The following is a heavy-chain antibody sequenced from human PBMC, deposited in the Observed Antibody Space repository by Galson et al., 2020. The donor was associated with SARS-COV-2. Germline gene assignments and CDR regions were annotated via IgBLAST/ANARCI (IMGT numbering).Heavy chain of an antibody. Sequence: GGSLRLSCAASGFIFRGYAMHWVRLPPGKGLEYVAGISNDGLRAYYADSVKGRFTISKDNSKDMLILQMGSLRTEDMGVYYCAKGRDYGEAWGQGTPVTVSS. CDR3: AKGRDYGEA. CDR1: GFIFRGYA. J-gene: IGHJ4*02. CDR2: ISNDGLRA. D-gene: IGHD4-17*01. V-gene: IGHV3-64*02.